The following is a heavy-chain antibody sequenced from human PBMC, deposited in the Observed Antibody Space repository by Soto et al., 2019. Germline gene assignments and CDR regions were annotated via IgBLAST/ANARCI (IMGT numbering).Heavy chain of an antibody. CDR2: LKYDGTTT. CDR3: VRSNSGRFDY. Sequence: EVQLLESGGGLVQPGGTLTLSCAASGFTLSHYWMHWVRQVPGRGLVWVSRLKYDGTTTSYADSVKGRFTISRDNAKNTVYLQMSSLRAEDTARYYCVRSNSGRFDYWGQGTVVTVSS. D-gene: IGHD1-7*01. J-gene: IGHJ4*02. V-gene: IGHV3-74*01. CDR1: GFTLSHYW.